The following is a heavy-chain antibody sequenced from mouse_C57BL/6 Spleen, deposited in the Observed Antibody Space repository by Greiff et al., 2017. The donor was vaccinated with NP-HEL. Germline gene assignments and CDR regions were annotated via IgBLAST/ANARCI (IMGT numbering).Heavy chain of an antibody. J-gene: IGHJ2*01. Sequence: VQLQQSGPELVKPGASVKIPCKASGYTFTDYNMDWVKQSHGKSLEWIGDINPNNGGTIYNQKFKGKATLTVDKSSSTAYMELRSLTSEDTAVYYCARPRAYYYGSLYFDYWGQGTTLTVSS. CDR1: GYTFTDYN. D-gene: IGHD1-1*01. CDR2: INPNNGGT. V-gene: IGHV1-18*01. CDR3: ARPRAYYYGSLYFDY.